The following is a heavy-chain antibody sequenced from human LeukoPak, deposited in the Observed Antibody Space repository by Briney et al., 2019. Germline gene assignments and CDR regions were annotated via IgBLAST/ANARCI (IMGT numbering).Heavy chain of an antibody. CDR1: VYTFTSYG. J-gene: IGHJ4*02. D-gene: IGHD3-22*01. CDR3: ARSDGIVVVTEFDY. CDR2: IIAYNGNT. Sequence: ASVKVSCKASVYTFTSYGISWVRQAPGQWLEWMGWIIAYNGNTNYAQKLQGRVTMTTDTSTSTAYMELRSLRSDDTAVYYCARSDGIVVVTEFDYWGQGTLVTVSS. V-gene: IGHV1-18*01.